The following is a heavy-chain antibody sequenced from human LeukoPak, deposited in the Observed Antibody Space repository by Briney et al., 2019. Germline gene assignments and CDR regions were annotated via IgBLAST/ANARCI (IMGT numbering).Heavy chain of an antibody. J-gene: IGHJ5*02. V-gene: IGHV4-39*01. D-gene: IGHD1-26*01. CDR3: ARQKGATHNWFDP. CDR2: IFYNGNT. CDR1: GGSISSSSYY. Sequence: SETLSLTCTVLGGSISSSSYYWGWVRQPPGKGLEWMGSIFYNGNTYYNPSLKSRVTVSADTSKNQFSLKLGSVTAADTAVYYCARQKGATHNWFDPWGQGTLVTVSS.